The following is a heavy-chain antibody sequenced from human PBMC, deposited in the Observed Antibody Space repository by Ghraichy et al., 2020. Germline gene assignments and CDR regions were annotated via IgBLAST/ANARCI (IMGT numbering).Heavy chain of an antibody. V-gene: IGHV3-74*01. J-gene: IGHJ4*02. CDR2: INSDGSST. CDR1: GFTFSSYW. CDR3: ARGRRDTAMVYFDY. Sequence: GGSLRLSCAASGFTFSSYWIHWVRQAPGKGLVWVSRINSDGSSTSYADSVKGRFTISRDNAKNTLYLQMNSLKAEDTAVYYCARGRRDTAMVYFDYWGQGTLVTVSS. D-gene: IGHD5-18*01.